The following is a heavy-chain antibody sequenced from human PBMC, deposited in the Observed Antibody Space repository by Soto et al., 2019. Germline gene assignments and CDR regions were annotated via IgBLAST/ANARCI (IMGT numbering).Heavy chain of an antibody. D-gene: IGHD3-22*01. J-gene: IGHJ4*02. CDR1: GFTFSSYA. Sequence: GGSLRLSCAASGFTFSSYAMSRVRQAPGKGLEWVSAISGSGGSTYYADSVKGRFTISRDNSKNTLYLQMNSLRAEDTAVYYCAKDSAYYYDSSGYYLTYYFDYWGQGTLVTVSS. CDR2: ISGSGGST. CDR3: AKDSAYYYDSSGYYLTYYFDY. V-gene: IGHV3-23*01.